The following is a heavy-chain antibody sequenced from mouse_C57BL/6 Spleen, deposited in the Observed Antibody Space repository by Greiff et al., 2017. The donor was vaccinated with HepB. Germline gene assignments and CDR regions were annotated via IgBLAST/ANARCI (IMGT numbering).Heavy chain of an antibody. CDR1: GYTFTSYG. Sequence: QVQLQQSGAEPARPGASVKLSCKASGYTFTSYGISWVKQRTGQGLEWIGEIYPRSGNTYYNEKFKGKATLTADKSSSTAYMELRSLTSEDSAVYFCAKVYGLGYFDVWGTGTTVTVSS. D-gene: IGHD1-1*01. CDR3: AKVYGLGYFDV. J-gene: IGHJ1*03. CDR2: IYPRSGNT. V-gene: IGHV1-81*01.